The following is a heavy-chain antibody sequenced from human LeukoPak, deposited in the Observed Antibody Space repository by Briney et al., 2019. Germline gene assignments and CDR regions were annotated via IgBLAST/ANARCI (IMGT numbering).Heavy chain of an antibody. Sequence: PSETLSLTCTVSGGSISSSSYYWGWIRQPPGKGLEWIGSIYYSGSTYYNPSLKSRVTISVDTSKNQFSLKLSSVTAADTAVYYRARFMIVVVPYADYWGQGTLVTVSS. CDR3: ARFMIVVVPYADY. V-gene: IGHV4-39*07. J-gene: IGHJ4*02. D-gene: IGHD3-22*01. CDR1: GGSISSSSYY. CDR2: IYYSGST.